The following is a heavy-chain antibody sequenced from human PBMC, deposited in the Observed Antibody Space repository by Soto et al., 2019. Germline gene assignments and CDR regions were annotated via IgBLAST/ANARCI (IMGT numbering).Heavy chain of an antibody. CDR3: AKGTSNGGWFNPFDY. CDR1: GFTFVNYA. CDR2: LSGSGTST. D-gene: IGHD6-19*01. J-gene: IGHJ4*02. V-gene: IGHV3-23*01. Sequence: EVQLLESGGGLVQPGGSLRLSCAASGFTFVNYAMNWVRQAPGKGLEWVATLSGSGTSTYYADSVKGRFTISRDISRNTLYLQMNSLRAEDTAVYYCAKGTSNGGWFNPFDYWGQGTLVTVSS.